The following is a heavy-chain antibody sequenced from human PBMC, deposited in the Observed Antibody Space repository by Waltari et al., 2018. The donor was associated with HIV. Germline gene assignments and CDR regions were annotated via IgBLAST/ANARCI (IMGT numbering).Heavy chain of an antibody. CDR2: IYYSGRT. J-gene: IGHJ4*02. CDR1: GGSISRSSYY. Sequence: QLQLQESGPGLVKPSETLSLTCTVSGGSISRSSYYWGWVRQPPGKGLEWIGSIYYSGRTYSNPSLKIRVTISVDTSNNQFSLKLSSVTAADTAVYYCARRFTIQLWSYFDYWGQGTLVTVSS. D-gene: IGHD5-18*01. V-gene: IGHV4-39*01. CDR3: ARRFTIQLWSYFDY.